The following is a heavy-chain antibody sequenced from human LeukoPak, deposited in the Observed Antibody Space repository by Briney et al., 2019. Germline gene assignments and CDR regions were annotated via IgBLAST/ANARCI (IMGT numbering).Heavy chain of an antibody. Sequence: PSETLSLTCAVSGYSITTSFYWGWIRQPPGKGLEWIGIIHHSGYTYYNPSLKSRVTMSLNTSKNQFSLHLSSVTAADTALYYCARASNSGYYYFDYWGRGTLVTVSS. V-gene: IGHV4-38-2*01. CDR2: IHHSGYT. CDR3: ARASNSGYYYFDY. J-gene: IGHJ4*02. D-gene: IGHD3-22*01. CDR1: GYSITTSFY.